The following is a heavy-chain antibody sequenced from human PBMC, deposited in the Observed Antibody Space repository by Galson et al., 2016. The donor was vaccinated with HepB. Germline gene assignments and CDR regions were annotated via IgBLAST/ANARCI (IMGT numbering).Heavy chain of an antibody. CDR3: ARGTLSRFMFYYYGMDV. J-gene: IGHJ6*02. V-gene: IGHV3-13*01. Sequence: SLRLSCAASGFTLSNYDMHWVRQATGKGLEWVAAIGTAGDTYYLDSVEGRFTISRENAKNSLYIEMNSLSDGDTAVYYCARGTLSRFMFYYYGMDVWGQGTTVTVSS. CDR2: IGTAGDT. CDR1: GFTLSNYD. D-gene: IGHD3-10*02.